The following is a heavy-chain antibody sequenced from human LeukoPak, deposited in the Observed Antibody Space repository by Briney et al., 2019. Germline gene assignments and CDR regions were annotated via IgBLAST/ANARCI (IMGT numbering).Heavy chain of an antibody. CDR1: GFTFSSYA. CDR3: TTPRQLRLVPRGYFDY. V-gene: IGHV3-23*01. D-gene: IGHD2-2*01. Sequence: GGSLRLSCAASGFTFSSYAMSWVRQAPGKGLEWVSGISDSGGGTYYADSVKGRFTISRDNSKNTLYLQMNSLKTEDTAVYYCTTPRQLRLVPRGYFDYWGQGTLVTVSS. J-gene: IGHJ4*02. CDR2: ISDSGGGT.